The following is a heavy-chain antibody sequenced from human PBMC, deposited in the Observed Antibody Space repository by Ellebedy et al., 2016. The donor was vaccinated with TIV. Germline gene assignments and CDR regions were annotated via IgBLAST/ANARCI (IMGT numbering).Heavy chain of an antibody. D-gene: IGHD1-26*01. J-gene: IGHJ6*04. Sequence: PGGFLRLSCAVSGFSFSNYAMNWVRQAPGKGLEWVSYISSSSANIHYADSVKGRFTVSRDNAKNSLFLQMNSLRAEDTAVYYCARDPSLGANWFYYMDVWGKGTTVTVSS. V-gene: IGHV3-48*04. CDR3: ARDPSLGANWFYYMDV. CDR1: GFSFSNYA. CDR2: ISSSSANI.